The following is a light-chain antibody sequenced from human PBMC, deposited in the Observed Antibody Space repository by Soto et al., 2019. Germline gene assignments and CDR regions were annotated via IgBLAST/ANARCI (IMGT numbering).Light chain of an antibody. J-gene: IGKJ4*01. V-gene: IGKV3D-20*01. CDR3: QQYGSSSST. Sequence: EIVLTQSPATLSLSPGERATLSCGASQSVSSSYLAWYQQKPGLAPRLLIYDGSSRATGIPDRFSGGGSGTDFTLTISRLEPEDFAVYYCQQYGSSSSTFGGGTKVEIK. CDR1: QSVSSSY. CDR2: DGS.